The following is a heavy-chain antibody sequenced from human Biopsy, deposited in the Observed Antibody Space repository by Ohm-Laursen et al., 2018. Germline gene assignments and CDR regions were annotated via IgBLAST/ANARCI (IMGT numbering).Heavy chain of an antibody. CDR2: IDPNTGDT. J-gene: IGHJ4*02. CDR1: GYTFTDYR. CDR3: ALGEPFDY. D-gene: IGHD3-16*01. Sequence: ASVKVSCKASGYTFTDYRLYWGRQAPGQGLDLMGWIDPNTGDTDSPQKFQGRVTMTSDTSIDTAYVELSILTYGDPAVYYCALGEPFDYWGQGTPVTVSS. V-gene: IGHV1-2*02.